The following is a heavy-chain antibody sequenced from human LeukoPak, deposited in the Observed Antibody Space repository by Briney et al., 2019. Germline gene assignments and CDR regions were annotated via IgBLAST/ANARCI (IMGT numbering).Heavy chain of an antibody. D-gene: IGHD1-26*01. CDR3: ARRRIVGSIDDAFDI. CDR1: GFTFSSYA. V-gene: IGHV3-30-3*01. Sequence: GGSLRLSCAASGFTFSSYAMHWVRQAPGKGLEWAAVISSDGNTQYYADSVEGRFTISRGNSNNTLYLQMNSLRADDTAIYYCARRRIVGSIDDAFDIWGQGTMVTLSS. J-gene: IGHJ3*02. CDR2: ISSDGNTQ.